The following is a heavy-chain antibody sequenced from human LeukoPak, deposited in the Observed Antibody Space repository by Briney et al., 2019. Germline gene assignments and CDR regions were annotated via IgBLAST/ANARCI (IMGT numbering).Heavy chain of an antibody. CDR3: ARALNAATVNH. Sequence: GGSLGLSCAASGIIVSSNYMSWVRQAPGKGLEWVSVIYGGGSTDYADPVKGRFTISRDNSKNTLYLQMNSLRVEDTAVYYCARALNAATVNHWGQGTLVTVSS. V-gene: IGHV3-53*01. CDR1: GIIVSSNY. D-gene: IGHD4-17*01. J-gene: IGHJ5*02. CDR2: IYGGGST.